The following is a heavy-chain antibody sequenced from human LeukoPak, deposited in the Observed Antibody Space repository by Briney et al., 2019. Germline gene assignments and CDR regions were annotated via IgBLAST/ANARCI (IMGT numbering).Heavy chain of an antibody. J-gene: IGHJ3*01. CDR2: ISSNGGST. V-gene: IGHV3-64*01. D-gene: IGHD5-24*01. CDR3: AKDIQLST. Sequence: LSGGSLRLSCAASGFTFSSYAMHWVRQAPGKGLEYVSAISSNGGSTYYANSVKGRFTISRDNSKNTLSLQMDSLRVEDTAMYFCAKDIQLSTWGLGTMVTVSS. CDR1: GFTFSSYA.